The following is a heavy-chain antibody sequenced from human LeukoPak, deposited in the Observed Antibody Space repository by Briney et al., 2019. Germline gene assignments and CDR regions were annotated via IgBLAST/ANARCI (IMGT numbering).Heavy chain of an antibody. D-gene: IGHD2-15*01. CDR2: ISYDGSNK. CDR3: ARERGYCSGGSCYSSYYMDV. CDR1: GFTFIGYA. J-gene: IGHJ6*03. V-gene: IGHV3-30*04. Sequence: PGGSLRLSCAASGFTFIGYAMHWVGQAPGKGLEWVAVISYDGSNKYYADSVKGRFTISRDNSKNTLYLQMNSLRAEDTAVYYCARERGYCSGGSCYSSYYMDVWGKGSTVTVSS.